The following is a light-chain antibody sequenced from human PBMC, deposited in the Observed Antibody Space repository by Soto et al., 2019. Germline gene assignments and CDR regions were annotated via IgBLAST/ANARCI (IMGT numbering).Light chain of an antibody. CDR2: WAS. CDR3: VEYYGTLAQT. J-gene: IGKJ4*01. Sequence: DIMMTQSPDSLAVSLGERATINCKSSQSVLSRSNYKNYLAWYQQKPGQPPKLLIYWASTRESAVPDRFRRSGSGIDFTLTTTSLQPEAVGVSYCVEYYGTLAQTFGGGTKVDMK. V-gene: IGKV4-1*01. CDR1: QSVLSRSNYKNY.